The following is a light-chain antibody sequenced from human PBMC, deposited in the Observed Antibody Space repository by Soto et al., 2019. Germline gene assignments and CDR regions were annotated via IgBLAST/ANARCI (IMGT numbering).Light chain of an antibody. J-gene: IGKJ1*01. CDR2: DVT. V-gene: IGKV1-5*02. CDR1: QSIGRF. Sequence: DIQMTQSPSTLSASVGDRVTIICRAIQSIGRFLAWYQHQPGKAPKLLMFDVTILESGVPSRFSGSVSRIEFTLTISSLQTDDFDTYFSLKYNSYRTFGQGTKVDIK. CDR3: LKYNSYRT.